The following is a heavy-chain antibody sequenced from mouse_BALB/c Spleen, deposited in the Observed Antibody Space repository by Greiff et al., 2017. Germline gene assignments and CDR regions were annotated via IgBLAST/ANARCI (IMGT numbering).Heavy chain of an antibody. J-gene: IGHJ1*01. V-gene: IGHV1-80*01. D-gene: IGHD1-1*01. CDR3: ARGGTVVATRWYFDV. CDR1: GYAFSSYW. CDR2: IYPGDGDT. Sequence: VQLQQSGAELVRPGSSVKISCKASGYAFSSYWMNWVKQRPGQGLEWIGQIYPGDGDTNYNGKFKGKATLTADKSSSTAYMQLSSLTSEDSAVYFCARGGTVVATRWYFDVWGAGTTVTVSS.